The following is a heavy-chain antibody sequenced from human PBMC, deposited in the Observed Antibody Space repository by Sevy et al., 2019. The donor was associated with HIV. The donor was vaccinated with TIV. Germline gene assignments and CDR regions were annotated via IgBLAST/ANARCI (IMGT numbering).Heavy chain of an antibody. Sequence: SEPLSLTCTVSGDSISNSRYYWGWIRQPPGKGLEWIGSVYYSGSTYYNPSLKSRVTLSIDTSKNQFLLKVNSVTATDTAVYYCANQPLTLISPPDSWGQGTLVTVSS. D-gene: IGHD2-2*01. V-gene: IGHV4-39*01. CDR3: ANQPLTLISPPDS. CDR2: VYYSGST. J-gene: IGHJ4*02. CDR1: GDSISNSRYY.